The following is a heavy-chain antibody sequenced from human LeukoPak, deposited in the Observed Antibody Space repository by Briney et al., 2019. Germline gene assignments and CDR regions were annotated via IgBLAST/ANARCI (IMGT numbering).Heavy chain of an antibody. CDR3: ARGYDFWSGYYVY. CDR2: INHSGST. J-gene: IGHJ4*02. CDR1: GGSFSGYY. Sequence: SETLSLTCAVYGGSFSGYYWSWIRQPPGKGLEWVGEINHSGSTDYNPSLKTRVTISVDTSKTQFSLKLSSVTAADTAVYYCARGYDFWSGYYVYWGQGTLVTVSS. D-gene: IGHD3-3*01. V-gene: IGHV4-34*01.